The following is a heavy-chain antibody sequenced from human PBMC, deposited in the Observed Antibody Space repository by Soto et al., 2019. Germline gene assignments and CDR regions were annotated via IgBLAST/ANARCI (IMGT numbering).Heavy chain of an antibody. V-gene: IGHV4-31*03. CDR2: IYYSGST. CDR1: GGSISSGGYY. Sequence: QVQLQESGPGLVKPSQTLSLTCTVSGGSISSGGYYWSWIRQHPGKGLEWIGYIYYSGSTYYNPVLKSRVTISVDTSKNQFSLKLSSVTAADTAVYYCAASCVGCGGFNYYGMDVWGQGTTVTVSS. CDR3: AASCVGCGGFNYYGMDV. D-gene: IGHD2-21*01. J-gene: IGHJ6*02.